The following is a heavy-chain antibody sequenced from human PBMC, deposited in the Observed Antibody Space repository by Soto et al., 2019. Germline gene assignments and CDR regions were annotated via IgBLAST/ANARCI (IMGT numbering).Heavy chain of an antibody. V-gene: IGHV4-4*02. CDR3: ASRDPGTSVDH. CDR2: IYRTGST. J-gene: IGHJ5*02. CDR1: GGSFTSNNW. Sequence: QVQLQESGPGLVKPSGTLSLTCAVSGGSFTSNNWWTWVRQPPGQGLEWIGEIYRTGSTNYNPSHKSRVTISLDKSENQFSLKVTSLTAADTAVYYCASRDPGTSVDHWGQGTLVTVSS. D-gene: IGHD1-7*01.